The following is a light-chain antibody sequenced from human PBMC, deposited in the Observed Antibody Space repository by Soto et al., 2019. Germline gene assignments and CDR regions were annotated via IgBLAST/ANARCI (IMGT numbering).Light chain of an antibody. CDR1: QSIVTY. V-gene: IGKV1-39*01. J-gene: IGKJ4*01. CDR3: QQSFTLPPT. CDR2: GAS. Sequence: DIPMTQSPASLAASVGDRVTITCRASQSIVTYLNWYQQKPGKAPKLLIYGASHLSSGVPSRFSGSGSGIHFTLTVTTLQPEDFATYYCQQSFTLPPTFGGGTKVDTK.